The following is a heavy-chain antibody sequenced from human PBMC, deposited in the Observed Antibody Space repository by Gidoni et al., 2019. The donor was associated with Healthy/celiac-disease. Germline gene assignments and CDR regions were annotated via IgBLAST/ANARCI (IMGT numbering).Heavy chain of an antibody. J-gene: IGHJ4*02. V-gene: IGHV1-69*01. CDR3: AKTGAEDGYNIFDY. CDR2: IIPSFGTA. CDR1: GGPFSSYV. D-gene: IGHD5-12*01. Sequence: QVQLVQPGAEVKKPGSSVKVSCKASGGPFSSYVISWVRQAPGQGLEWMGGIIPSFGTANYEQKFQGRVTITADESTSTAYMELSSLRSEDTAVYYCAKTGAEDGYNIFDYWGQGTLVTVSS.